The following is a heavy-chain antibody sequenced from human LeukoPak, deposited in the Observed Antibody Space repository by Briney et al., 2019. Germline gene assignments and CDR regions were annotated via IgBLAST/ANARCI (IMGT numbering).Heavy chain of an antibody. CDR1: GDSISSNSAA. CDR3: ARSGRITIFGGLIGYFDY. V-gene: IGHV6-1*01. Sequence: PSQTLSLACAISGDSISSNSAAWNWIRQSPSRGLEWLGRTYYRSKWYNDYAVSVKSRITINPDTSKNQFSLQLNSVTPEDTAVYYCARSGRITIFGGLIGYFDYWGQGTLVTVSS. D-gene: IGHD3-3*01. J-gene: IGHJ4*02. CDR2: TYYRSKWYN.